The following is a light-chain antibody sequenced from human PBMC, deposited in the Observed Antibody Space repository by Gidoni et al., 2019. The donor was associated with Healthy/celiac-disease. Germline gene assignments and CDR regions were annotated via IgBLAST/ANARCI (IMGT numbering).Light chain of an antibody. CDR1: QGISSY. V-gene: IGKV1-9*01. CDR2: AAS. CDR3: QQLNSIPPT. Sequence: DIQLTQSPSFLSASVGDRVTITCRASQGISSYLAWYQQEPGKAPKLLIYAASTLQSGVPSRFSGSGSGTEFTLTISSLQPEDFATYYCQQLNSIPPTFGGGTKVEIK. J-gene: IGKJ4*01.